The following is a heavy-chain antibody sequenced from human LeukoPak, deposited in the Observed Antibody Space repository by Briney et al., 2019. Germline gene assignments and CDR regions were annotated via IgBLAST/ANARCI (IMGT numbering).Heavy chain of an antibody. J-gene: IGHJ5*02. CDR2: MNPNSGNT. Sequence: GASVKVSCKASGYTFTSYDINWVRQATGQGLEWMGWMNPNSGNTGYAQKFQGRVTITADESTSTAYMELSSLRSEDTAVYYCAREAPVKMASFDPWGQGTLVTVSS. CDR1: GYTFTSYD. D-gene: IGHD5-24*01. V-gene: IGHV1-8*01. CDR3: AREAPVKMASFDP.